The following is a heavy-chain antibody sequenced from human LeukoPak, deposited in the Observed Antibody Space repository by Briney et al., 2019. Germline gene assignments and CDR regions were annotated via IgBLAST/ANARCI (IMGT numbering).Heavy chain of an antibody. Sequence: PSETLSLTCTVAGGSISSYYWSWIRQPAGKGLEWIGRIYISGTTNYNPSLKSRITMSLDTSKNQLSLKLSSVTAADTAVYYRARDEAGSGYIDYWRQGTLVTDST. J-gene: IGHJ4*02. CDR1: GGSISSYY. CDR2: IYISGTT. V-gene: IGHV4-4*07. D-gene: IGHD3-22*01. CDR3: ARDEAGSGYIDY.